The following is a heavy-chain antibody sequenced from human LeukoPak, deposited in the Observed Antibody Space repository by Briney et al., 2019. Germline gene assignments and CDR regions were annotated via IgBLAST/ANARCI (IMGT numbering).Heavy chain of an antibody. CDR3: AKAWTDSYYDILTGYYIRSVSYGMDV. CDR1: GFTFSSYG. CDR2: ISYDGSNK. J-gene: IGHJ6*02. Sequence: GGSLRLSCAASGFTFSSYGMHWVRQAPGKGLEWVAVISYDGSNKYYADSVKGRFTISRDNSKNTLYLQMNSLGPEDTAVYYCAKAWTDSYYDILTGYYIRSVSYGMDVWGQGTTVTVSS. V-gene: IGHV3-30*18. D-gene: IGHD3-9*01.